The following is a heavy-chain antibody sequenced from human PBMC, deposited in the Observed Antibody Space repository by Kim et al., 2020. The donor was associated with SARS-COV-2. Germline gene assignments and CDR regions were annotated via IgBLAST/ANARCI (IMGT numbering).Heavy chain of an antibody. V-gene: IGHV4-39*01. Sequence: SETLSLTCTVSGGTISSSSYYWGWIRQPPGKGLEWIGSIYYSGSTYYNPSLKSRVTISVDTSKNQFSLKLSSVTAADTAVYYCARPGATFDYWGQGTLVT. J-gene: IGHJ4*02. CDR1: GGTISSSSYY. CDR2: IYYSGST. CDR3: ARPGATFDY. D-gene: IGHD5-12*01.